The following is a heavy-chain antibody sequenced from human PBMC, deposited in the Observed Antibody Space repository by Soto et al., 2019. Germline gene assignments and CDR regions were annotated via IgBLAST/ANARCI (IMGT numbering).Heavy chain of an antibody. Sequence: SVKVSCKASGGTFSSYAISWVRQAPGQGLEWMGGIIPIFGTANYAQNFQGRVTITADESTSTAYMELSSLRSEDTAVYYCASKAVAFYYYYGMDVWGQGTTVTV. CDR1: GGTFSSYA. J-gene: IGHJ6*02. D-gene: IGHD6-19*01. V-gene: IGHV1-69*13. CDR2: IIPIFGTA. CDR3: ASKAVAFYYYYGMDV.